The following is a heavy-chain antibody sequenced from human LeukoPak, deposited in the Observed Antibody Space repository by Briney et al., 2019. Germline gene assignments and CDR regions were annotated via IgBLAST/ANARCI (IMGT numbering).Heavy chain of an antibody. CDR1: GGSISSGSYY. Sequence: SETLSLTCTVSGGSISSGSYYWSWIRQPAGKGLEWIGRIYTSGSTNYNPSLKSRVTISVDTSKNQFSLKLSSVTAADTAVYYCARGRRGIVATEDYWGQGTLVTVSS. CDR3: ARGRRGIVATEDY. CDR2: IYTSGST. J-gene: IGHJ4*02. D-gene: IGHD5-12*01. V-gene: IGHV4-61*02.